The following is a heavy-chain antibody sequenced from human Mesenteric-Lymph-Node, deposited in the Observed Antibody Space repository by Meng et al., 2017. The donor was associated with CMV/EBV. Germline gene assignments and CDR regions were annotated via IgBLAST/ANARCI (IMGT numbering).Heavy chain of an antibody. CDR1: YTFTSYY. Sequence: YTFTSYYMYWVRQAPGQGLEWMGIINPSGGSTSYAQKFQGRVTMTRDTSTSTVYMELSSLRSEDTAVYYCAREAGITMVRSQNFDYWGQGTLVTVSS. D-gene: IGHD3-10*01. J-gene: IGHJ4*02. CDR2: INPSGGST. CDR3: AREAGITMVRSQNFDY. V-gene: IGHV1-46*01.